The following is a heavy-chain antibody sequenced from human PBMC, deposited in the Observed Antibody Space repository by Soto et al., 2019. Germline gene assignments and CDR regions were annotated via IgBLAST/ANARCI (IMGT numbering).Heavy chain of an antibody. V-gene: IGHV3-23*01. CDR1: SFTFRSYA. CDR2: LSGTGSRA. J-gene: IGHJ4*02. CDR3: AKDVDSSGWGGKLDH. D-gene: IGHD6-19*01. Sequence: EVQLLESGGGLVQPGGSLRLSCAASSFTFRSYAMTWVHQAPGRGLEWVSALSGTGSRAYYADSLKGRFTISRDNSKNTLYLQMNSLRVEDTAIYYCAKDVDSSGWGGKLDHWGQGTLVTVSS.